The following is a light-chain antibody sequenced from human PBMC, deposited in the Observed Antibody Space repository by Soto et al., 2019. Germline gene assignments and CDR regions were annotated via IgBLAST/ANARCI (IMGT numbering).Light chain of an antibody. CDR1: QSVSTY. V-gene: IGKV3-11*01. CDR3: RKRSSWPFT. Sequence: EIVLTQSPAILSLSPGERATLSCRASQSVSTYLAWYQQKPGQAPRLLIYDTSNRASGVPARFSGSGSGTDFTLTISSLEPEDFAVYYCRKRSSWPFTCGPGATVDIK. J-gene: IGKJ3*01. CDR2: DTS.